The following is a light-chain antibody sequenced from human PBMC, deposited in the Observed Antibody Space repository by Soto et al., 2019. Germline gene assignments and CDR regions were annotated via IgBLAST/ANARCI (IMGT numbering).Light chain of an antibody. CDR2: AAS. J-gene: IGKJ5*01. CDR3: QQRQYWPPIT. Sequence: VLTQSPATLSLSPGERATLSCRASQSVSSSHLAWYQHKPGQAPRLLIYAASSRAAGIPARFSGSGSGTDFTLTISSLEPEDFAIYYCQQRQYWPPITFGQGTRLEI. V-gene: IGKV3-11*01. CDR1: QSVSSSH.